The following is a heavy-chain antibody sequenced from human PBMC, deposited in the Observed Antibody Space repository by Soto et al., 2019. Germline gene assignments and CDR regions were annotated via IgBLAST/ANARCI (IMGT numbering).Heavy chain of an antibody. D-gene: IGHD2-15*01. Sequence: QVQLVESGGGVVQPGRSLRLSCAASGFTFSSYGMHWVRQAPGKGLEWVAVIWYDGSNKYYADYVKGRFTISRDNSKNTLYLQMNSLRAEDTAVYYCARDAYCSGGSCYSKTGYYDYGMDVWGQGTTVTVSS. V-gene: IGHV3-33*01. J-gene: IGHJ6*02. CDR1: GFTFSSYG. CDR3: ARDAYCSGGSCYSKTGYYDYGMDV. CDR2: IWYDGSNK.